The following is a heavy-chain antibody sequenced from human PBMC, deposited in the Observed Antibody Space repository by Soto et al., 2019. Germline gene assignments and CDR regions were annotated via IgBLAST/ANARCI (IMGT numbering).Heavy chain of an antibody. CDR2: IYHSGST. V-gene: IGHV4-31*03. CDR1: GGSISSGGYY. J-gene: IGHJ6*02. Sequence: QVQLQESGPGLVKPSQTLSLTCTVSGGSISSGGYYWSWIRQHPGKGLEWIGYIYHSGSTYYNPSLKCRVTILADTSKNQLSLKLSSVTAADTAVYYCARGGRRSPGMDVWGQGTTVTVSS. CDR3: ARGGRRSPGMDV.